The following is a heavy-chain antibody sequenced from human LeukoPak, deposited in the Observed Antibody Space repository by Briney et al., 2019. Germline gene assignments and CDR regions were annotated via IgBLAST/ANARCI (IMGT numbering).Heavy chain of an antibody. Sequence: GGSLRLSCAASGFTFSSYWMHWVRQAQATGLGWVSRMSSDWSRTSYADSVKGRLTISRDNAYNKLDLQKNSPRAEDVPVYYCARDGIQLWSYYYYYYMDVWGKGTTVTISS. V-gene: IGHV3-74*01. CDR2: MSSDWSRT. CDR3: ARDGIQLWSYYYYYYMDV. J-gene: IGHJ6*03. CDR1: GFTFSSYW. D-gene: IGHD5-18*01.